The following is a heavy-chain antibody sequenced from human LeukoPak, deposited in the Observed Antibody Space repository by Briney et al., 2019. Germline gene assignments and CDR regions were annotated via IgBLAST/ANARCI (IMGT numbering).Heavy chain of an antibody. V-gene: IGHV3-74*01. J-gene: IGHJ5*02. CDR1: GFTFSSYW. D-gene: IGHD2-15*01. CDR3: ARDPKIDCSGGSCYPYNWFDP. Sequence: PGGSLRLSCAASGFTFSSYWMHWVRHAPGKGLVWVSRINSDGSSTSYADSVKGRFTISRDNAKNTLYLQMNSLRAEDTAVYYCARDPKIDCSGGSCYPYNWFDPWGQGTLVTVSS. CDR2: INSDGSST.